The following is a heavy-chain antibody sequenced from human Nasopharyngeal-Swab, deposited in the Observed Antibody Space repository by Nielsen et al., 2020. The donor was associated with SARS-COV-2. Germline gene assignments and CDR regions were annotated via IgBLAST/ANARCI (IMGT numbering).Heavy chain of an antibody. CDR3: ARATSSTNCIYDY. CDR2: IYHSGST. D-gene: IGHD2-2*01. V-gene: IGHV4-38-2*02. Sequence: SDTLSPTCTVSGYSISSGYYWGCIRQPPGKGLEWIGSIYHSGSTYYNPSLKTRVTISVDTSKNQFSLRLSSVTAADPAVYYCARATSSTNCIYDYWGQGTLVTVSS. CDR1: GYSISSGYY. J-gene: IGHJ4*02.